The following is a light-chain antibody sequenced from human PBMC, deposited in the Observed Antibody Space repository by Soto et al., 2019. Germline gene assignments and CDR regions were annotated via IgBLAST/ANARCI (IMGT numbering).Light chain of an antibody. CDR1: QSVSSSH. V-gene: IGKV3-20*01. Sequence: EIVLTQSPGTLSLSPGERATLSCRASQSVSSSHLAWYQQKPGQAPRLLIYGPSGRATGIPDRISGSGSGTDFTLTISGLEPEDFAMYYCQQFQSSLRTFGQGTKVEV. CDR3: QQFQSSLRT. J-gene: IGKJ1*01. CDR2: GPS.